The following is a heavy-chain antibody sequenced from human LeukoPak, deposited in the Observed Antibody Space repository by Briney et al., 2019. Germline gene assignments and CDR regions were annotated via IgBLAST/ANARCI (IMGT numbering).Heavy chain of an antibody. CDR1: GLTFSSYS. Sequence: GGSLRLFCGVSGLTFSSYSMNGLRQSPGEGLEWVSSISSSSSYIYYADSVKGRFTISRDNAKNSLYLQMNSLRAEDTAVYYCARDLPMDVWGKGTTVTVSS. V-gene: IGHV3-21*01. CDR3: ARDLPMDV. J-gene: IGHJ6*03. CDR2: ISSSSSYI.